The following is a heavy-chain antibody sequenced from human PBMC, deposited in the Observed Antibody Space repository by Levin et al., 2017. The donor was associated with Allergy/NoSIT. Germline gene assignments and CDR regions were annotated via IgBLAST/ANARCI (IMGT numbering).Heavy chain of an antibody. CDR3: ARWIPAYYFDY. J-gene: IGHJ4*02. CDR2: IYWDNDK. CDR1: GFSLSTSGVG. V-gene: IGHV2-5*02. Sequence: SGPTLVKPTQTLTLTCTFSGFSLSTSGVGVGWIRQPPGKDLECLALIYWDNDKRYSPSLKSRLTITKDTSKNQVVLTMTNMDPVDTATYYCARWIPAYYFDYWGQGTLVTVSS. D-gene: IGHD5-24*01.